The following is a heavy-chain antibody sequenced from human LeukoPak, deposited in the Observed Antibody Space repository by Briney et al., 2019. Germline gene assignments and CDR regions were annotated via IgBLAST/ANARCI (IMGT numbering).Heavy chain of an antibody. CDR1: GFTFSSYS. V-gene: IGHV3-21*01. D-gene: IGHD4-17*01. CDR3: ARIDGDYDPPYNWFDP. CDR2: ISSSSSYI. J-gene: IGHJ5*02. Sequence: GGSLRLSCAASGFTFSSYSMNWVRQAPGKGLEWVSSISSSSSYIYYADSVKGRFTISRDNAKNSLYLQMNSLRAEDTAVYYCARIDGDYDPPYNWFDPWGQGTLVTVSS.